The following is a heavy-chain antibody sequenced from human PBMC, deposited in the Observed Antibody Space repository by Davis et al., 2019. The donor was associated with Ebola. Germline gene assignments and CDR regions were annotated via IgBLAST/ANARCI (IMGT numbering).Heavy chain of an antibody. CDR2: IFYSGAT. CDR3: ARQSCSGGGCYSYYLDY. J-gene: IGHJ4*02. D-gene: IGHD2-15*01. CDR1: GGSISISTYL. Sequence: PSETLSLTCTVSGGSISISTYLWGWFRQSPGTGLEWIGSIFYSGATYYNPSLQSRVAISVDTSRNQFSLRLSSVTAADTAFYYCARQSCSGGGCYSYYLDYWGQGTLVTVSS. V-gene: IGHV4-39*01.